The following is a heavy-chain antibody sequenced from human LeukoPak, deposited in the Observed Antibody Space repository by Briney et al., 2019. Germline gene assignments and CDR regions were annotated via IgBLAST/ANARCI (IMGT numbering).Heavy chain of an antibody. CDR3: ARHSVRGKFIMWVVGAFDI. D-gene: IGHD3-16*01. CDR2: INHSGST. CDR1: GGSFSGYY. J-gene: IGHJ3*02. Sequence: SETLSLTCAVYGGSFSGYYWSWIRQPPGKGLEWIGEINHSGSTNYNPSLKSRVTISVDTSRNQFSLKLSSVTAADTAVYYCARHSVRGKFIMWVVGAFDIWGQGTMVPVSS. V-gene: IGHV4-34*01.